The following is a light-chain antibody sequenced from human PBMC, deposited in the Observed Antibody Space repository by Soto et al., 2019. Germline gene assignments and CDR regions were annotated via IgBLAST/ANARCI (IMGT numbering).Light chain of an antibody. J-gene: IGLJ1*01. CDR3: SSYTSSSTLGV. V-gene: IGLV2-14*01. CDR1: SSDVGGYNY. CDR2: EVS. Sequence: SALPQPRSVSGSPGQSITISCTGTSSDVGGYNYVSWYQQHPGKAPKLMIYEVSNRPSGVSNRFSGSKSGNTASLTISGLQAEDEADYYCSSYTSSSTLGVFGTGTKVTVL.